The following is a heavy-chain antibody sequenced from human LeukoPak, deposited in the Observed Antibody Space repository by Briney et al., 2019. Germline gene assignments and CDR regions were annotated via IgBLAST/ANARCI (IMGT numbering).Heavy chain of an antibody. CDR2: IYYSGST. Sequence: SETLSLTCTVSGGSISSYYWSWIRQPPGKGLEWIGYIYYSGSTNYNPSLKSRVTMSVDTSKNQFSLKLTSVTAADTAVYYCARLGRISNWFDPWGQGTLVTVSS. J-gene: IGHJ5*02. CDR3: ARLGRISNWFDP. CDR1: GGSISSYY. V-gene: IGHV4-59*08. D-gene: IGHD2-15*01.